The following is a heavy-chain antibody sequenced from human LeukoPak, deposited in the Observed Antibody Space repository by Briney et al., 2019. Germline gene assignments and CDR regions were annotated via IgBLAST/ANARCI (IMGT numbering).Heavy chain of an antibody. CDR3: ARGSTYYDILTGSLDY. D-gene: IGHD3-9*01. V-gene: IGHV1-69*13. J-gene: IGHJ4*02. Sequence: SVKVSCKASGGTFSSYAISWVRQAPGQGLEWMGGIIPIFGTANYAQKFQGRVTITADESTSTAYMELSSLRPEDTAVYYCARGSTYYDILTGSLDYWGQGTLVTVSS. CDR2: IIPIFGTA. CDR1: GGTFSSYA.